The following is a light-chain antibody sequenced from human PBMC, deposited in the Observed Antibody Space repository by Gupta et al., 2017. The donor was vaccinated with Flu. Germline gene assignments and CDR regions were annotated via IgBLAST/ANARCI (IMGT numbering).Light chain of an antibody. CDR1: QSVSSN. CDR3: QQNNNWHPLT. J-gene: IGKJ4*02. CDR2: GAS. V-gene: IGKV3-15*01. Sequence: EIVMTHSPATLSVSPGERATLSCRASQSVSSNLAWYQQKPGQAPRLLISGASTRSTGIPARFSGSGYGTEVTLTISSLQTEDFAVYYCQQNNNWHPLTFGEGTKVEIK.